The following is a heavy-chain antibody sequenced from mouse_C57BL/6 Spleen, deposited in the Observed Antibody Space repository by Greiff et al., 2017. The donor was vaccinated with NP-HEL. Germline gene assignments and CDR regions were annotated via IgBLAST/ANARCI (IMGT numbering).Heavy chain of an antibody. CDR2: INPSTGGT. CDR3: ANYYGSRHYAMDY. D-gene: IGHD1-1*01. Sequence: VQLQQSGPELVKPGASVKISCKASGYSFTGYYMHWVKQSSEKSLEWIGEINPSTGGTSYNQKFKGKATLTVDKSSSTAYMQLKSLTSEDSAVYYCANYYGSRHYAMDYWGQGTSVTVSS. CDR1: GYSFTGYY. J-gene: IGHJ4*01. V-gene: IGHV1-43*01.